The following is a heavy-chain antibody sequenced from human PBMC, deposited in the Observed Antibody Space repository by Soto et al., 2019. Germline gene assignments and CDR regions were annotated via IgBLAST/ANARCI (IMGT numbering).Heavy chain of an antibody. CDR2: IHKRGSA. D-gene: IGHD3-16*01. CDR3: ARDRMGSLDY. V-gene: IGHV4-59*01. Sequence: SETLSLTCTVSGDSISENLWGWIRQPPGKGLEWIGYIHKRGSANHNPSLKSRVTMSIDMAKNQFSLNLNFATAEDTAVYYCARDRMGSLDYWGQGTLVTVS. J-gene: IGHJ4*02. CDR1: GDSISENL.